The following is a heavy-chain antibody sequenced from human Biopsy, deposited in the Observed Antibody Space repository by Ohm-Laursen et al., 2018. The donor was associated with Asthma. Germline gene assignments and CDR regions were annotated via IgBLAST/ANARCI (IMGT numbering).Heavy chain of an antibody. V-gene: IGHV1-2*06. D-gene: IGHD3-22*01. CDR3: ARDALYDNSAYIGDAFDI. CDR1: GYIFTDYY. Sequence: ASVKVSCNASGYIFTDYYVHWVRQAPGQGLEWMGRIDPNNGGTHYAQKFQGRVTMTRDRSISTAYMELSSLTSDDTAVYYCARDALYDNSAYIGDAFDIWGQGAMVTVSS. CDR2: IDPNNGGT. J-gene: IGHJ3*02.